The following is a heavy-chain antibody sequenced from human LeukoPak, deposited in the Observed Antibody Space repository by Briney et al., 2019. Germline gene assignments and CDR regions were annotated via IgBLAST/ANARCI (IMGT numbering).Heavy chain of an antibody. D-gene: IGHD3-3*01. CDR1: GFSFKNYA. V-gene: IGHV3-23*01. CDR3: GKDWNFDC. J-gene: IGHJ4*02. CDR2: IGHDGSDP. Sequence: GGSLRLSCAASGFSFKNYAMSWVRQAPGKGLEWVSAIGHDGSDPKYAVSVKGRFTISRDNSKDTLYLQMNSLRADDTAIYYCGKDWNFDCWGQGTLVAVSS.